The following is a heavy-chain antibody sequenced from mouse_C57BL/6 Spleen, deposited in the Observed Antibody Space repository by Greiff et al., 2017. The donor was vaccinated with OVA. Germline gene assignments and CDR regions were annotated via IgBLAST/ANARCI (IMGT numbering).Heavy chain of an antibody. V-gene: IGHV1-52*01. J-gene: IGHJ1*03. CDR2: IDPSDSET. CDR3: ARSGGYDGYCYWYFDV. D-gene: IGHD2-3*01. CDR1: GYTFTSYW. Sequence: VQLQQPGAELVRPGSSVKLSCKASGYTFTSYWMHWVKQRPIQGLEWIGNIDPSDSETHYNQKFKDKATLTVDKSSSTAYMQLSSLTSEDSAVYYCARSGGYDGYCYWYFDVWGTGTAVTVSS.